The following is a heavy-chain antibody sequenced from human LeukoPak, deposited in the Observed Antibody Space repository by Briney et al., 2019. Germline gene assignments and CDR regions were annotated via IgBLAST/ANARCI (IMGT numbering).Heavy chain of an antibody. CDR2: IYYSGST. Sequence: SQTLSLTCTVSGGSISSGGYYWSWIRQHPGKGLEWFGYIYYSGSTYYNPSLKSRVAMSVDTSQNQFSLKLSSVTAADTAIYYYAGSVTSRVVLDYWGQGTLVTVSS. CDR1: GGSISSGGYY. V-gene: IGHV4-31*03. J-gene: IGHJ4*02. CDR3: AGSVTSRVVLDY. D-gene: IGHD3-10*01.